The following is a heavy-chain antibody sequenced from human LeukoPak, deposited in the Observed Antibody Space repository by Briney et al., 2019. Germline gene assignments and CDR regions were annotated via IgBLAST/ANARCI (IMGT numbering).Heavy chain of an antibody. J-gene: IGHJ6*03. CDR1: GDFVSSGMYY. CDR2: IYYSGST. CDR3: ARTPSRPNYYYYMDV. V-gene: IGHV4-61*01. Sequence: PSETLSLTCTVSGDFVSSGMYYWSWIRQPPGKGLEWIGHIYYSGSTKYNPSLKSRVTISVDTSKNQFSLKLSSVTAADTAVYYCARTPSRPNYYYYMDVWGKGTTVTVSS.